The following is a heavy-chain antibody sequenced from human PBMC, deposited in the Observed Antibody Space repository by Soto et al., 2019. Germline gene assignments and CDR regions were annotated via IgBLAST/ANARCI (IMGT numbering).Heavy chain of an antibody. V-gene: IGHV3-30-3*01. Sequence: TGGSLRLSCAASGFSFSKYAMHWVRQAPGKGLEWVAVITYDATNEYYADSVEGRFTISRDNSNNTLSLHMSSLRLADTAVYYCARKAVPDFWGQRTLVTVSS. CDR1: GFSFSKYA. D-gene: IGHD6-19*01. J-gene: IGHJ4*02. CDR3: ARKAVPDF. CDR2: ITYDATNE.